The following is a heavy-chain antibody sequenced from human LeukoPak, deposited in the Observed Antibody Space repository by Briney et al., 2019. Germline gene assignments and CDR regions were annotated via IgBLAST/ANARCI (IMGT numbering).Heavy chain of an antibody. J-gene: IGHJ4*02. CDR2: ISTTGSSI. CDR3: ARVQRGIAVALDY. D-gene: IGHD6-19*01. CDR1: GFTFSSYP. V-gene: IGHV3-48*04. Sequence: PGGSLRLSCAASGFTFSSYPMNWVRQAPGKGLEWVSYISTTGSSIYYADSVKGRFTISRDNVKNLLYLQMNSLRAEDTAVYYCARVQRGIAVALDYWGQGTLATVSS.